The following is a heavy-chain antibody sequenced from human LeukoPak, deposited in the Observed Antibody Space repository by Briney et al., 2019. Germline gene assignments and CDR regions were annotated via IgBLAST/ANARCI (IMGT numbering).Heavy chain of an antibody. CDR2: ISSSGSTI. D-gene: IGHD3-22*01. CDR1: GFTFSDYY. Sequence: RGSLRLSCAASGFTFSDYYMSWIRQAPGKGLEWVSYISSSGSTIYYADSVKGRFTISRDNAKNSLYLQMNSLRAEDTAVYYCARDTYYYDSSGPDAFDIWGQGTMVTVSS. CDR3: ARDTYYYDSSGPDAFDI. V-gene: IGHV3-11*01. J-gene: IGHJ3*02.